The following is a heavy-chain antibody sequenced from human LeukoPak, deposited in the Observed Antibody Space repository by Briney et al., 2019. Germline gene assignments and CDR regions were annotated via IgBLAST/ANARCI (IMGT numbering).Heavy chain of an antibody. CDR3: ARVGTADAFDI. Sequence: SETLSLTCTVSGGSVSSGSYYWSWIRQPPGKGLEWIGYIYYSGSTNYNPSLKSRVTISVDTSKNQFSLKLSPVTAADTAVYYCARVGTADAFDIWGQGTMVTVSS. J-gene: IGHJ3*02. CDR2: IYYSGST. D-gene: IGHD1-1*01. CDR1: GGSVSSGSYY. V-gene: IGHV4-61*01.